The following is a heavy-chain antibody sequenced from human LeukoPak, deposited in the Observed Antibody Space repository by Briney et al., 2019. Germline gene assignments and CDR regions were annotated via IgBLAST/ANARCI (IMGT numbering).Heavy chain of an antibody. D-gene: IGHD2-21*02. Sequence: GGSLRLSCAASGFTFSSYAMSWVRQAPGKGLEWVSAISGSGGSTYYADSVKGRFTISRDTSENTLYLQLNSLRAEDTAVYYCAKDVPAEATFAYWGQGTLVTVSS. V-gene: IGHV3-23*01. J-gene: IGHJ4*02. CDR2: ISGSGGST. CDR3: AKDVPAEATFAY. CDR1: GFTFSSYA.